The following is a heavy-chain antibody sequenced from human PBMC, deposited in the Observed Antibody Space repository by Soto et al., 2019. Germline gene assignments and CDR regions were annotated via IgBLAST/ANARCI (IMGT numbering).Heavy chain of an antibody. D-gene: IGHD3-10*01. J-gene: IGHJ3*02. CDR3: ARRPGFGHAFDI. Sequence: SETLSLTCTVSGGSISSYYWPWIRQPPGKGLEWIGYIYYSGSTNYNPSLKSRVTISVDTSKNQFSLKLSSVTAADTAVYYCARRPGFGHAFDIWGQGTMVT. CDR1: GGSISSYY. V-gene: IGHV4-59*08. CDR2: IYYSGST.